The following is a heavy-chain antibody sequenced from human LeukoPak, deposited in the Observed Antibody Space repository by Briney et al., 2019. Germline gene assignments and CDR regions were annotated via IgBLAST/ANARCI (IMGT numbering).Heavy chain of an antibody. J-gene: IGHJ4*02. CDR3: ARAVDFYDY. CDR1: GYKFSSYG. CDR2: ISAYNGNT. Sequence: RASVRVSCKASGYKFSSYGITWVRQARGQGLEWLGWISAYNGNTNYAQKLQGRVTMTTDTSTSTAYMELRSLRSDDTAVYYCARAVDFYDYWGQGTLVTVSS. V-gene: IGHV1-18*01. D-gene: IGHD3-3*01.